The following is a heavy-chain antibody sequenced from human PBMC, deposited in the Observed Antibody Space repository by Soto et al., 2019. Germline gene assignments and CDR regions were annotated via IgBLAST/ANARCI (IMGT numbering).Heavy chain of an antibody. CDR1: GGSFSGYY. D-gene: IGHD3-10*01. Sequence: SETLSLTCAVYGGSFSGYYWSWIRQPPGKGLEWIGEINYSGSTNYNPSLKSRVTISVDTSKKQISLNLNSVTAADTAVYYCARGVSGKGDSFDYCGQGTLVTVSS. CDR3: ARGVSGKGDSFDY. CDR2: INYSGST. V-gene: IGHV4-34*01. J-gene: IGHJ4*02.